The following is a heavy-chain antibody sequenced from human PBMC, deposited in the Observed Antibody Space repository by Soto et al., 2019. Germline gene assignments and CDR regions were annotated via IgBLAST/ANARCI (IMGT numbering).Heavy chain of an antibody. Sequence: PSETLSLTCTVSGGSITSGSYYWGWIRQPPGKGLEWIVIINYSGTTYYNPSLRSRVTIYADTSKNQVSLKLSSVTAAETAVYYCVIYDPSGYKGGWFDPWGQRTLVTASS. CDR2: INYSGTT. CDR1: GGSITSGSYY. V-gene: IGHV4-39*01. D-gene: IGHD3-22*01. CDR3: VIYDPSGYKGGWFDP. J-gene: IGHJ5*02.